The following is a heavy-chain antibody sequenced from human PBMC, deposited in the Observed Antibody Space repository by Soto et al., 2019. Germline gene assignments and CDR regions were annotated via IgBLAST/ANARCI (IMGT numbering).Heavy chain of an antibody. CDR1: GFTFSDYY. Sequence: QVQLVESGGGVVKPGGSLRLSCAASGFTFSDYYMSWMRQAPGKGPEWISYYSYSSDYIQYADSVAGRFTISRDNAQNSLFLQMNSLRAQDTAVYYCTRQGFSCRNSVCQNSASGFDIWGPGTTVTVSS. J-gene: IGHJ3*02. CDR3: TRQGFSCRNSVCQNSASGFDI. CDR2: YSYSSDYI. V-gene: IGHV3-11*06. D-gene: IGHD2-8*01.